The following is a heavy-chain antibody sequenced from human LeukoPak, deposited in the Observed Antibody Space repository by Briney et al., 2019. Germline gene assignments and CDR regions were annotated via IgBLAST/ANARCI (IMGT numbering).Heavy chain of an antibody. V-gene: IGHV1-2*02. CDR1: GYAFTGYY. Sequence: GASVKVSCKASGYAFTGYYMHWVRQAPGQGLEWMGWINPNSGGTNYAQKFQGRVTMTRDTSISTAYIELSRLRSDDTAVYYCAVYCSGGSCPFDYWGQGTLVTVSS. D-gene: IGHD2-15*01. CDR3: AVYCSGGSCPFDY. CDR2: INPNSGGT. J-gene: IGHJ4*02.